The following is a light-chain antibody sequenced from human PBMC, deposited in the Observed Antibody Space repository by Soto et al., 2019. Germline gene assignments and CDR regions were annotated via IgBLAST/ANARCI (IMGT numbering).Light chain of an antibody. CDR3: QQYGRSPFT. V-gene: IGKV3-20*01. Sequence: EIVLTQSPGTLSLSPGERATLSCRASQSVSSTNLAWYQQRPGQAPRVVIYGASTRATGIPERFSGSGSGTDFTLTISRLEPEDFAVYYCQQYGRSPFTFGPGTKVDIK. J-gene: IGKJ3*01. CDR1: QSVSSTN. CDR2: GAS.